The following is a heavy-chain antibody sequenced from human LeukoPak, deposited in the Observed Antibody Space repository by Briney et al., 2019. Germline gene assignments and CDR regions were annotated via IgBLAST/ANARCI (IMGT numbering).Heavy chain of an antibody. Sequence: PGGSLRLSCVFSGFTFDNYGMTWVRQAPGKGLEWVSSISGSGGNTYYAASVKGRFTISRDNSKNTVCLLMNNMRTEDSAVYHCAKGKGTNWYASLDYWGRGTLDTVSS. CDR3: AKGKGTNWYASLDY. J-gene: IGHJ4*02. CDR1: GFTFDNYG. CDR2: ISGSGGNT. D-gene: IGHD2-2*01. V-gene: IGHV3-23*01.